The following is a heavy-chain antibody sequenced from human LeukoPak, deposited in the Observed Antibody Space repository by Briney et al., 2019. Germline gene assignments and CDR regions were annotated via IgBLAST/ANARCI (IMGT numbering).Heavy chain of an antibody. CDR1: GYSFTSYW. Sequence: GESLKISCKGSGYSFTSYWIGWVRQLPGKGLEWMGIIYPGDSDTRYSPSFQGQVTISADKSISTAYLQWSSLKASDTAMYYCARMGRPSTNCYDSSGLNWFDPWGQGTLVTVSS. CDR2: IYPGDSDT. V-gene: IGHV5-51*01. D-gene: IGHD3-22*01. J-gene: IGHJ5*02. CDR3: ARMGRPSTNCYDSSGLNWFDP.